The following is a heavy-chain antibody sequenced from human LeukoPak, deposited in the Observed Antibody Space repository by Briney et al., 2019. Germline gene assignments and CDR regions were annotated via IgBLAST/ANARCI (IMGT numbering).Heavy chain of an antibody. CDR2: ILYNGNNK. D-gene: IGHD3-10*01. CDR3: ARYGSGSQHYYYYYLDV. J-gene: IGHJ6*03. V-gene: IGHV3-30*02. CDR1: GFTFSNFG. Sequence: PGGSLRLSCTTSGFTFSNFGMHWVRQAPGKGLEWVAFILYNGNNKYYAESVKGRFTISRDNSKRTVFLQMNSLRAEDTALYHCARYGSGSQHYYYYYLDVWGKGTTVTVSS.